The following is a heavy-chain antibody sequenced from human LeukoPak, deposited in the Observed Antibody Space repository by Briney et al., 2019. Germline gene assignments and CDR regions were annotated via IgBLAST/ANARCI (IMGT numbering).Heavy chain of an antibody. CDR2: INPNSGGT. D-gene: IGHD1-1*01. CDR1: GYTFTGYY. CDR3: ARPGQLERRDAFDI. J-gene: IGHJ3*02. Sequence: ASVKVSCKASGYTFTGYYMHWVRQAPGQGLEWMGWINPNSGGTNYAQKFQGRVTMTRDTSISTACMELSRLRSDDTAVYYCARPGQLERRDAFDIWGQGTMVTVSS. V-gene: IGHV1-2*02.